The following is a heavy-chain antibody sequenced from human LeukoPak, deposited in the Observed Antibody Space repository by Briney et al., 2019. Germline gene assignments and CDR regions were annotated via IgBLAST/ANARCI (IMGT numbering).Heavy chain of an antibody. V-gene: IGHV3-23*01. J-gene: IGHJ3*02. D-gene: IGHD3-3*01. CDR2: ISGSGGST. Sequence: GGSLRLSCAASGFTVSSSYMSWVRQAPGKGLEWVSAISGSGGSTYYADSVKGRFTISRDNSKNTLYLQMNSLRAEDTAVYYCVYYDFWSGDTDAFDIWGQGTMDTVSS. CDR3: VYYDFWSGDTDAFDI. CDR1: GFTVSSSY.